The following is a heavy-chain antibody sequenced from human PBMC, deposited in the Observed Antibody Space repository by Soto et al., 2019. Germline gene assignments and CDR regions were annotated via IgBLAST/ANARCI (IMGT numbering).Heavy chain of an antibody. CDR1: GDSINSGGHS. V-gene: IGHV4-30-4*01. CDR3: AREGGVWGTSRRTNPYYYDF. D-gene: IGHD3-16*01. Sequence: QVQLQESGPGLVKPSETLSLTCSVSGDSINSGGHSWNWICQAPGKRLEWIGYIYNNGGTYFNPSLTSRVIMSVDTSKNQFSLRLTSVTAEDTAVYYCAREGGVWGTSRRTNPYYYDFWGRGTLVTVSP. CDR2: IYNNGGT. J-gene: IGHJ4*02.